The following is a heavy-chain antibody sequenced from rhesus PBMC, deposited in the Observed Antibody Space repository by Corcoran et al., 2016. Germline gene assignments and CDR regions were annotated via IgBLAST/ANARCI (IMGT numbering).Heavy chain of an antibody. CDR3: ARDLYGGAFDRFDV. V-gene: IGHV4S2*01. CDR1: GASISNNY. CDR2: TSVDSRKT. D-gene: IGHD2-39*02. Sequence: QVQLQESGPGLVKPSETLSLTCAVSGASISNNYWSWIRQAPGRGLEWIGRTSVDSRKTYDNPSLKSRVSISVDQSKNQLSLKLTSVTAAYTAVYYCARDLYGGAFDRFDVWGAGVLVTISS. J-gene: IGHJ5-1*01.